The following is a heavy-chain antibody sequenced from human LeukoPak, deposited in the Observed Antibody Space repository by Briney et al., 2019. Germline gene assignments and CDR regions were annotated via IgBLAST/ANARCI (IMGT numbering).Heavy chain of an antibody. J-gene: IGHJ4*02. CDR1: GGSFSGYY. CDR2: INHSGGT. V-gene: IGHV4-34*01. Sequence: SETLSLTCAVYGGSFSGYYWSWIRQPPGKGLEWIGEINHSGGTKYNPSLESRRTISIHTSKNQFSLKLSYVPPADAAVYYCGKMRRLAAAITGWVFDYWGQGTLVTVSS. D-gene: IGHD6-13*01. CDR3: GKMRRLAAAITGWVFDY.